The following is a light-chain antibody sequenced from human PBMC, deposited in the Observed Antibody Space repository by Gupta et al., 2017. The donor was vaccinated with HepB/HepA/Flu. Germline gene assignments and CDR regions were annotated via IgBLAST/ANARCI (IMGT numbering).Light chain of an antibody. CDR1: QSVLHTYIHTDY. Sequence: DIVMTKSPDPMAVSLGERATINCKSSQSVLHTYIHTDYLAWYQQKSGQPPKLLIHWASTRESGVPDRFSGSGSKTEFTLTSDSLQAEDVALYNCLQYYGTPWTFGQGTRVEI. CDR3: LQYYGTPWT. CDR2: WAS. J-gene: IGKJ1*01. V-gene: IGKV4-1*01.